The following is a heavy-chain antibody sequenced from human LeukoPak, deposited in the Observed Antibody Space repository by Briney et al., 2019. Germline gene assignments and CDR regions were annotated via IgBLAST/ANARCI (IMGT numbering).Heavy chain of an antibody. CDR3: AKGDSSSWYDYFDY. J-gene: IGHJ4*02. CDR1: GFTFSSYW. V-gene: IGHV3-74*01. D-gene: IGHD6-13*01. Sequence: GGSLRLSCAASGFTFSSYWMHWVRKAPGKGLVWVSRINSDGSSTSYADSVKGRFTISRDNAKNTLYLQMNSLRAEDTAVYYCAKGDSSSWYDYFDYWGQGTLVTVSS. CDR2: INSDGSST.